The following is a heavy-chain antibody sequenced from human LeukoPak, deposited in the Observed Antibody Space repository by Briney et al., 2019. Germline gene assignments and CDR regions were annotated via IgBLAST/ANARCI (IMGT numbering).Heavy chain of an antibody. CDR1: GGSISSGSYY. J-gene: IGHJ5*02. CDR2: IYYSGST. D-gene: IGHD5-18*01. V-gene: IGHV4-61*01. CDR3: ARDRPNSYGSRWFDP. Sequence: SETLSLTCTVSGGSISSGSYYWSWIRQPPGKGLEWIGYIYYSGSTNYNPSLKSRVTISVDTSKNQFSLKLSSVTAADTAVYYCARDRPNSYGSRWFDPWGQGTLVTVSS.